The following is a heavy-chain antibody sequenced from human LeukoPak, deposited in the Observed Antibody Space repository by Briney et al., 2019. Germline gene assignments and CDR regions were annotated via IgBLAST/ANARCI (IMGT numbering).Heavy chain of an antibody. D-gene: IGHD2-2*01. CDR1: GYTLTGYY. J-gene: IGHJ6*01. CDR3: ARNIVVVPAPYYYGMDV. V-gene: IGHV1-2*02. Sequence: ASVKVSCKASGYTLTGYYMHWVRQAPGQGLEWMGWMNPNSGGTNYAQKFQGRVTMTRDTSISTAYMELSRLRSDDTAVYYCARNIVVVPAPYYYGMDVWGQGTTVTVSS. CDR2: MNPNSGGT.